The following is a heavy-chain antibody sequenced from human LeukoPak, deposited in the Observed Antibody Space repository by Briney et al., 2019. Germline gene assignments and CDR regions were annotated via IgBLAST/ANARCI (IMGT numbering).Heavy chain of an antibody. CDR2: IIPIFGTA. CDR3: VRDRYCSGGSCYGFDY. Sequence: SVKVSCKASGGTFSSYAISWVRQAPGQGLEWMGGIIPIFGTANYAQKFQGRVTITADKSTSTAYMELSSLRSEDTAVYYCVRDRYCSGGSCYGFDYWGQGTLVTVSS. D-gene: IGHD2-15*01. V-gene: IGHV1-69*06. CDR1: GGTFSSYA. J-gene: IGHJ4*02.